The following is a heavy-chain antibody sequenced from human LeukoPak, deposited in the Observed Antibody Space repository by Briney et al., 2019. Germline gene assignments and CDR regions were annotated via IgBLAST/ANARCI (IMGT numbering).Heavy chain of an antibody. J-gene: IGHJ6*03. CDR1: GITLSNYG. CDR3: AKDRGITAAGSYYYYYMDV. Sequence: GGSLRLSCAVSGITLSNYGMSWVRQAPGKGLEWVSAISGSGGSTYYADSVKGRFTISRDNSKNTLYLQMNSLRAEDTAVYYCAKDRGITAAGSYYYYYMDVWGKGTTVTVSS. V-gene: IGHV3-23*01. D-gene: IGHD6-13*01. CDR2: ISGSGGST.